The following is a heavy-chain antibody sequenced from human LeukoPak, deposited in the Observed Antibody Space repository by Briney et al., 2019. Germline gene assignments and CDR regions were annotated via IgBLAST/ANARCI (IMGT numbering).Heavy chain of an antibody. Sequence: GRSLRLSCAASGFTFSSYGMHWVRQAPGKGLEWVAFIRYDGSDKFYADSVKGRFTISRDNSKNTLYLQMNSLRAEDTAVYYCAKSGFTMVRGARVDFDYWGQGTLVTVSS. CDR3: AKSGFTMVRGARVDFDY. CDR1: GFTFSSYG. D-gene: IGHD3-10*01. J-gene: IGHJ4*02. V-gene: IGHV3-30*02. CDR2: IRYDGSDK.